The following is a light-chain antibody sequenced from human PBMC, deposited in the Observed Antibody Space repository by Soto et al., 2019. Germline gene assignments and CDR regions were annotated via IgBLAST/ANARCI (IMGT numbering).Light chain of an antibody. CDR1: QSVNNN. Sequence: EIVLTQSPATLSVSPGERATLSCRASQSVNNNLAWYQQKPGQAPRLLIYGASIRATGIPARFSGSESGTEFTLTISSLQSEYFAVYYCQQYNNWPLFTFGPGTKVDIK. CDR2: GAS. CDR3: QQYNNWPLFT. V-gene: IGKV3-15*01. J-gene: IGKJ3*01.